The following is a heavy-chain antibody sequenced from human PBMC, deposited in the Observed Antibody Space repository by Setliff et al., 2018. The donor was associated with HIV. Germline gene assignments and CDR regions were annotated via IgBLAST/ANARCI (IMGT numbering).Heavy chain of an antibody. CDR2: IYYSGST. J-gene: IGHJ3*02. V-gene: IGHV4-39*07. CDR1: SGSISSNSYY. Sequence: LSLTCTVSSGSISSNSYYWGWIRQPLGKGLERIGSIYYSGSTYYNPSLKSRVTISVDTSKNQSSLKLSSVTAADTAVYYCARDGGLDANNAFDIWGQGTMVTVSS. D-gene: IGHD3-16*01. CDR3: ARDGGLDANNAFDI.